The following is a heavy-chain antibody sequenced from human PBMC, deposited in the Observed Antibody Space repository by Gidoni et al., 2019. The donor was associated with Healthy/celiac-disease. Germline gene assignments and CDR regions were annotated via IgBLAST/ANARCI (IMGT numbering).Heavy chain of an antibody. J-gene: IGHJ4*02. CDR3: ARFKILEWLSNDY. Sequence: QVQLQESGPGLVKPSQTLSLTCTVSGGSIRSGDYYWSWIRQPPGKGLEWIGYIYYSGSTYYNPSLKSRVTISVDTSKNQFSLKLSSVTAADTAVYYCARFKILEWLSNDYWGQGTLVTVSS. CDR1: GGSIRSGDYY. V-gene: IGHV4-30-4*01. CDR2: IYYSGST. D-gene: IGHD3-3*01.